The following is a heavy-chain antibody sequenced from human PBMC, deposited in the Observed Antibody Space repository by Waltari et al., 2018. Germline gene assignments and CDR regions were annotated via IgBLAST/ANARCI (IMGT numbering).Heavy chain of an antibody. D-gene: IGHD3-10*01. J-gene: IGHJ4*02. CDR1: GFTFGDYA. Sequence: EVQLVESGGGLVQPGRSLRLSCTASGFTFGDYAMSWFRQAPGKGLEWVGFIRSKAYGGTTEYAASVKGRFTISRDDSKSIAYLQMNSLKTEDTAVYYCTRDLVLLWFGDSKSAFDYWGQGTLVTVSS. CDR3: TRDLVLLWFGDSKSAFDY. CDR2: IRSKAYGGTT. V-gene: IGHV3-49*03.